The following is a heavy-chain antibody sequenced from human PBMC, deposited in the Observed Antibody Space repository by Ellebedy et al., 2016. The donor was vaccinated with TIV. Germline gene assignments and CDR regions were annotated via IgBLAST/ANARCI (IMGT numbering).Heavy chain of an antibody. CDR1: GGSISSSTYY. V-gene: IGHV4-39*01. CDR2: IYYVGST. CDR3: ARLVIAVAGTAFDY. D-gene: IGHD6-19*01. Sequence: SETLSLTCTVSGGSISSSTYYWGWIRQPPGKGLEWIGSIYYVGSTYYNPSLKNRVTISVDTSKNQFSLKLSSVTAADTAVYCCARLVIAVAGTAFDYWGQGTLVTVSS. J-gene: IGHJ4*02.